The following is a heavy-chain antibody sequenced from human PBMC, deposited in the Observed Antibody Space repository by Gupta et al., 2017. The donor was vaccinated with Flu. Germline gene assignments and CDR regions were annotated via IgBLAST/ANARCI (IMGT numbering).Heavy chain of an antibody. D-gene: IGHD3-16*01. J-gene: IGHJ4*02. CDR2: IIPGGGNT. Sequence: CKTSGYTFSSYYLHFVRQAPGQGLEWMGIIIPGGGNTNYAQKFQGRVTMTTDTSTSTVYMELSSLRFEDPAVYYCAREMAGGTFDDWGQGTLVTVSS. CDR3: AREMAGGTFDD. CDR1: GYTFSSYY. V-gene: IGHV1-46*01.